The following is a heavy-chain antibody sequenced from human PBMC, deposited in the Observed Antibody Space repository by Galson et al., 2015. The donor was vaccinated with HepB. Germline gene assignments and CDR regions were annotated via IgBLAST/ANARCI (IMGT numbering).Heavy chain of an antibody. Sequence: SLRLSCAASGFTVSSNYMNWVRQAPGKGLDWVSVIYSGGRTYYADSVKGRFTISRDNSKNTLYLQMNTLRAEDTAVYYCARSGIQLFSIRWGQGTLVTVSS. D-gene: IGHD5-18*01. J-gene: IGHJ4*02. CDR1: GFTVSSNY. CDR3: ARSGIQLFSIR. V-gene: IGHV3-66*01. CDR2: IYSGGRT.